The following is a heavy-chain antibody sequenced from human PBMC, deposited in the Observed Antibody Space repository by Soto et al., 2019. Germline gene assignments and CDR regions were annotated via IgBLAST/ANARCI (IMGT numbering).Heavy chain of an antibody. D-gene: IGHD3-3*01. CDR2: IIPIFGTA. CDR1: GGTFSSYA. Sequence: SVKVSCKASGGTFSSYAISWVRQAPGQGLEWMGGIIPIFGTANYAQKFQGRVTITADESTSTAYMELSSLRSEDTAVYYCARPSKNYVFWIGSPLGHHPSYSYYGMDVWGKGTTATFP. CDR3: ARPSKNYVFWIGSPLGHHPSYSYYGMDV. V-gene: IGHV1-69*13. J-gene: IGHJ6*04.